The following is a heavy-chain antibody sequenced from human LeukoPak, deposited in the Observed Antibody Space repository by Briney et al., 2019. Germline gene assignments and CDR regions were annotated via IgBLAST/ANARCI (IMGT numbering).Heavy chain of an antibody. J-gene: IGHJ3*02. CDR1: GGTFISYA. CDR3: ARARGVIIPAADAFDI. CDR2: ISVYNGNT. Sequence: GASVKVSCKASGGTFISYAISWVRQAPGQGLEWMGWISVYNGNTKYEQKLQGRVTMTTDTSTSTAYMELRSLRSDDTAVYFCARARGVIIPAADAFDIWGQGTMVTVSS. D-gene: IGHD2-2*01. V-gene: IGHV1-18*01.